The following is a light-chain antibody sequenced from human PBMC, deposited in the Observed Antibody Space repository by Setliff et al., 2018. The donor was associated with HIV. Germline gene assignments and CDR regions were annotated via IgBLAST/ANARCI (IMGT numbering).Light chain of an antibody. CDR2: EVS. V-gene: IGLV2-14*01. J-gene: IGLJ1*01. Sequence: QSVLTQPASVSGSPGQSITISCTGTSSDVGVYNFVSWYQQHPGKAPKLMIYEVSTRPSGVSNRFSGSKSGNQAFPTISGLQADDEADYYCSSYTTSTTYVFGTGTKVTVL. CDR1: SSDVGVYNF. CDR3: SSYTTSTTYV.